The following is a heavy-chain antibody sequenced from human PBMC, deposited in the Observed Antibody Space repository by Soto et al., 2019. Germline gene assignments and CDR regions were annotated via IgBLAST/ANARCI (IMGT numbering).Heavy chain of an antibody. CDR2: ISGSGGST. V-gene: IGHV3-23*01. CDR3: AKGGSEKYYDFWSGYYTDYYYYGMDV. J-gene: IGHJ6*02. Sequence: PGGSLRLSCAASGFTFSSYAMSWVRQAPGKGLEWVSPISGSGGSTYYADSVKGRFTISRDNSKNTLYLQMNSLRAEDTAVYYCAKGGSEKYYDFWSGYYTDYYYYGMDVWGQGTTVTVSS. D-gene: IGHD3-3*01. CDR1: GFTFSSYA.